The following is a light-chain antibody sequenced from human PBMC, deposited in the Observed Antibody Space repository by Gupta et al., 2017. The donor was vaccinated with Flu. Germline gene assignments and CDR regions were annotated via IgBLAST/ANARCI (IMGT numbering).Light chain of an antibody. Sequence: IVLTQSPGTLSLSPGERATLPCRASQSVSSNSLAWYQQKPSQAPRLLIYGASMRATGIPHRFSGSGSGTDFTLTISRLQPEDFAVYYCQQYGSSPVTFGQGTKVEIK. J-gene: IGKJ1*01. V-gene: IGKV3-20*01. CDR2: GAS. CDR3: QQYGSSPVT. CDR1: QSVSSNS.